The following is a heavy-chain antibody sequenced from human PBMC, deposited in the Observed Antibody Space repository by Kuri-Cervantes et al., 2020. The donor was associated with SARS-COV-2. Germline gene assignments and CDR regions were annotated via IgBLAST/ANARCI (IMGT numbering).Heavy chain of an antibody. CDR1: GYNFTNSD. CDR3: ARVFFGRAHGAGTYDLMDV. CDR2: ISPYKDYA. V-gene: IGHV1-18*04. D-gene: IGHD3-10*01. J-gene: IGHJ6*03. Sequence: ASVKASCKASGYNFTNSDITWVRQAPGQGLEWLGWISPYKDYAKYAQKVQGRVTMTTDTSTNTTYMEVRSLRSDDTAVYFCARVFFGRAHGAGTYDLMDVWGKGTTVTVSS.